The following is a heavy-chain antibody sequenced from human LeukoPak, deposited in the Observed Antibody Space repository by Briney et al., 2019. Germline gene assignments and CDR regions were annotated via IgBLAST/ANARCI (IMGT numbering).Heavy chain of an antibody. CDR3: ARTLVAAGNNWFDP. V-gene: IGHV1-69*05. CDR1: GGTFSSYA. Sequence: ASVKVSCKASGGTFSSYAISWVRQAPGQGLEWMGGIIPIFGTANYAQKFQGRATITTDESTSTAYMELSSLRSEDTAVYYCARTLVAAGNNWFDPWGQGTLVTVSS. D-gene: IGHD2-15*01. CDR2: IIPIFGTA. J-gene: IGHJ5*02.